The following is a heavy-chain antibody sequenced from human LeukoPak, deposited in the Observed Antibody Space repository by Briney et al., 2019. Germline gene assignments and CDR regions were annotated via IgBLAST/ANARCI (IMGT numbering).Heavy chain of an antibody. CDR1: GFTFSAYS. J-gene: IGHJ4*02. Sequence: PGGSLRLSCAASGFTFSAYSMNWVRQAPGKGLEWVAYISGGGGTIYYADSVKGRFTISRDNAKNSLYLQMDGLRAEDTAVYYCARNREIDYYDSSGFYWGVEYWGQGTLVTVSS. CDR3: ARNREIDYYDSSGFYWGVEY. D-gene: IGHD3-22*01. V-gene: IGHV3-48*01. CDR2: ISGGGGTI.